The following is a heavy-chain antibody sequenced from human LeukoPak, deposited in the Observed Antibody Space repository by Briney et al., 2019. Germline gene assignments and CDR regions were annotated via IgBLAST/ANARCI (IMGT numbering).Heavy chain of an antibody. CDR3: ARRITIFGVVTGYFDY. Sequence: SGTLSLTCTVSGGSISSYYWSWIRQPPGKGLEWIGYIYYSGSTNYNPSLKSRVTISVDTSKNQFSLKLSSVTAADTAVYYCARRITIFGVVTGYFDYWGQGTLVTVSS. D-gene: IGHD3-3*01. CDR2: IYYSGST. J-gene: IGHJ4*02. V-gene: IGHV4-59*12. CDR1: GGSISSYY.